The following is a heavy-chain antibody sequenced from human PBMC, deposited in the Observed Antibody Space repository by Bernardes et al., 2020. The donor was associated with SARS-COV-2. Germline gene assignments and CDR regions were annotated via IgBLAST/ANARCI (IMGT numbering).Heavy chain of an antibody. V-gene: IGHV3-7*01. CDR1: GFTFSTYW. CDR3: ARFSRTQRGY. Sequence: GFLSLSCAASGFTFSTYWMSWVRQAPGKGLEWVANINQDGSQKAYVDSVEGRFTISRDNTKNSLYLQMNSLRAEDTAVYYCARFSRTQRGYWGQGTLVTVSS. D-gene: IGHD1-1*01. CDR2: INQDGSQK. J-gene: IGHJ4*02.